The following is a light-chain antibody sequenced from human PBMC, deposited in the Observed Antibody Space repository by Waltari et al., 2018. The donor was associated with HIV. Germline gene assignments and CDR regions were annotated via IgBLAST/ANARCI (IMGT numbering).Light chain of an antibody. V-gene: IGLV1-47*01. Sequence: SVLTQPPSASGTPGQRVTISCSGGTSNIGSNDVFWYQHIPGTAPKLLIHRNDRRPSGVPDRFSGSTSGNSASLAISGLRSEDEADYYCVAWDDGLRGVVFGGGTRVAVL. CDR1: TSNIGSND. CDR2: RND. J-gene: IGLJ2*01. CDR3: VAWDDGLRGVV.